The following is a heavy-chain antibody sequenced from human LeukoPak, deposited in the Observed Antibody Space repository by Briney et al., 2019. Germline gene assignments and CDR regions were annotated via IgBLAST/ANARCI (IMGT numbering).Heavy chain of an antibody. Sequence: GGSLRLSCAASGFTFSSYGMHWVRQAPGKGLEWVAVISYDGSNKYYADSVKGRFTISRDNSKNTLYLQMNSLRAEDTAVYYCARQGYYYDSSGYYYYYYGMDVWGQGTTVTVSS. D-gene: IGHD3-22*01. CDR1: GFTFSSYG. CDR2: ISYDGSNK. V-gene: IGHV3-30*03. CDR3: ARQGYYYDSSGYYYYYYGMDV. J-gene: IGHJ6*02.